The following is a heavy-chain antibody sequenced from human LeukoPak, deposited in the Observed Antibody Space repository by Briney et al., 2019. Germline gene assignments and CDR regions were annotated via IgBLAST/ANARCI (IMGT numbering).Heavy chain of an antibody. CDR2: ISYDGSNK. D-gene: IGHD6-19*01. CDR1: GFTFGSYA. V-gene: IGHV3-30-3*01. Sequence: GRSLRLSCAASGFTFGSYAMHWVRQAPGKGLEWVAVISYDGSNKYYADSVKGRFTISRDNSKNTLYLQMNSLRAEDTAVYYCARSVAALDYWGQGTLVTVSS. CDR3: ARSVAALDY. J-gene: IGHJ4*02.